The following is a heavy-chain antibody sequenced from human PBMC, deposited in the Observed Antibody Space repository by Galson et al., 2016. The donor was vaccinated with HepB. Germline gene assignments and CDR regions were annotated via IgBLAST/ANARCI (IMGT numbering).Heavy chain of an antibody. D-gene: IGHD2-2*01. CDR3: AKGSIVQVPAAPYA. CDR2: ISGSGDPT. Sequence: SLRLSCAASGFTFSNYAMSWVRQAPGKGREWVSSISGSGDPTYAADAVRGRFTISRDNSRNTLSLQMDSLRAEDSAIYYCAKGSIVQVPAAPYAWGQGALVTVSS. CDR1: GFTFSNYA. V-gene: IGHV3-23*01. J-gene: IGHJ5*02.